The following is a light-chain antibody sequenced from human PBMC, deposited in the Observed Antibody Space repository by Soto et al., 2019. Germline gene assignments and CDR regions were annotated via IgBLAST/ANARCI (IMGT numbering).Light chain of an antibody. V-gene: IGKV1-27*01. CDR1: QDINNY. CDR2: AAS. CDR3: QQYGSSGT. Sequence: DIQMTQSPSSLSASVGDRVTITCRASQDINNYLAWYQQKPGKVPKLLIYAASSLQSGVPSRFSGSGSGTDFTLTISRLEPEDFAVYYCQQYGSSGTFGQGTKVDI. J-gene: IGKJ1*01.